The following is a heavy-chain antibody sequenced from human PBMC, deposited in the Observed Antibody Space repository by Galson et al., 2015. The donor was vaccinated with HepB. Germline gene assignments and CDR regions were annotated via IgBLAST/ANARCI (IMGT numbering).Heavy chain of an antibody. CDR3: AREYSGSGSFKRMDV. V-gene: IGHV1-46*01. CDR1: GYTFTSYY. D-gene: IGHD3-10*01. CDR2: INPSGGST. J-gene: IGHJ6*02. Sequence: SVKVSCKASGYTFTSYYMHWVRQAPGQGLEWMGIINPSGGSTSYAQKFQGRVTMTRDTSTSTVYMELSSLRSEDTAVYYCAREYSGSGSFKRMDVWGQGTTVTVSS.